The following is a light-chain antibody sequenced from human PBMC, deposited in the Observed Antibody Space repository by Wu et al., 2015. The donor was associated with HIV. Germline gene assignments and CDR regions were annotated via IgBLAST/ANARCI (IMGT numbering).Light chain of an antibody. Sequence: DIQMTQSPSSVSASVGDRVTITCQASRNINNYLSWYQQKPGKAPKLLIYDASNLQTGVPSRFSGSGSGTDFTLTISSLRPEDTATYFXQQYDYLPYSFGQGTKLEI. V-gene: IGKV1-33*01. CDR3: QQYDYLPYS. CDR2: DAS. J-gene: IGKJ2*03. CDR1: RNINNY.